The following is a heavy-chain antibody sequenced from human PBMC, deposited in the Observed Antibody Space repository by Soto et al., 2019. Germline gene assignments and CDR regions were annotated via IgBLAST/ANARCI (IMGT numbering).Heavy chain of an antibody. Sequence: SETLSLTCAVYGGSFSGYYWSWIRQPPGKGLEWIGEINHSGSTNYNPSLKSRVTISVDTSKNQFSLKLSSVTAADTAVYYCAAAPDYYYYGMDVWGQGTTVTVSS. J-gene: IGHJ6*02. V-gene: IGHV4-34*01. CDR3: AAAPDYYYYGMDV. CDR1: GGSFSGYY. CDR2: INHSGST.